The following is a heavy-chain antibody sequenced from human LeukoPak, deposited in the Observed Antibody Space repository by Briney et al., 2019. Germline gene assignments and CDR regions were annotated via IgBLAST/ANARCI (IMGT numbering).Heavy chain of an antibody. Sequence: PSETLSLTCTVSGGSISSAGYLWNWIRQYPGKGLEWIGYIYYTGIIYYNPSLKSRVTISVDTSKNQFSLKLSSVTAADTAVFYCVRGVRDTIGYYHFDSWGQGTLVTVSS. CDR2: IYYTGII. D-gene: IGHD3-22*01. V-gene: IGHV4-31*03. CDR1: GGSISSAGYL. J-gene: IGHJ4*02. CDR3: VRGVRDTIGYYHFDS.